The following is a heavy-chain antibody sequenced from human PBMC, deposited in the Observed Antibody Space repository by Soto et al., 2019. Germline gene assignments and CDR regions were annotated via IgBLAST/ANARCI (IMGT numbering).Heavy chain of an antibody. CDR2: ISAHNGNT. CDR3: ARGRYGDY. V-gene: IGHV1-18*01. CDR1: GYAFTTYG. J-gene: IGHJ4*02. Sequence: QVHLVQSGAEVKKPGASVKVSCQASGYAFTTYGITWVRQAPGQGLEWMGWISAHNGNTNYAQKPQGRVPVTRDTSTSAASMELRSLRADDTAVYYCARGRYGDYSGQGALVTVSS. D-gene: IGHD1-1*01.